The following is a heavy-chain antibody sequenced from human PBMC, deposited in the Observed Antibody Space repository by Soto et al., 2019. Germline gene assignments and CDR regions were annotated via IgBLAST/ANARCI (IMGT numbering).Heavy chain of an antibody. CDR1: GLIFSSSA. V-gene: IGHV1-58*01. Sequence: GASVKVSCKASGLIFSSSAVQWVRQARGQGLEWIGRIVVGTGNTNYAQKFQERVTITRDMPTNTAYLEVSGLRSEDTAVYYCAADSAGYDSREFYYYGLDVWGQGTTVTVSS. CDR2: IVVGTGNT. CDR3: AADSAGYDSREFYYYGLDV. D-gene: IGHD3-22*01. J-gene: IGHJ6*02.